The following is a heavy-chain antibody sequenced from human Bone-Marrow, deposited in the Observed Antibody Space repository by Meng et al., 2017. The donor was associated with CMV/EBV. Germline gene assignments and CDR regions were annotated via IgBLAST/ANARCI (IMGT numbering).Heavy chain of an antibody. CDR1: GYTFTSYG. CDR2: MNPNSGNT. Sequence: ASVKVSCKASGYTFTSYGVNWVRQATGQGLEWMGRMNPNSGNTGYAQKFQGRVTITADKSTSTAYMELSSLRSEDTAVYYCAVNYYGSGSYYQSPDYWGQGTLVTVSS. V-gene: IGHV1-8*03. CDR3: AVNYYGSGSYYQSPDY. J-gene: IGHJ4*02. D-gene: IGHD3-10*01.